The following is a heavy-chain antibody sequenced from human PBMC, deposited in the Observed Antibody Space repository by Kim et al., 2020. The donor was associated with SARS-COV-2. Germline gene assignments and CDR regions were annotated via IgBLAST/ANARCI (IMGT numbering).Heavy chain of an antibody. V-gene: IGHV4-4*07. Sequence: SETLSLTCSVSGDSISSYYWNWIRQPAGKGLEWIGRIYTGGNTNYNPSLRSRVTISVDTSTNNFSLRLNSVTAADTAVYYCATSRGKSGQIMEFDFWGQG. J-gene: IGHJ4*02. CDR2: IYTGGNT. CDR3: ATSRGKSGQIMEFDF. CDR1: GDSISSYY. D-gene: IGHD3-3*01.